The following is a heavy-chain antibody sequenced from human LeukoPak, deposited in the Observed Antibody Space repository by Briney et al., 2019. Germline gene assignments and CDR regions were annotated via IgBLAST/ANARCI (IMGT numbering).Heavy chain of an antibody. V-gene: IGHV1-18*01. CDR1: GYTSTNYY. Sequence: ASVKVSCKASGYTSTNYYITWVRQAPGQGLEWVGWISAYNGKTNYAQKFQGRVTMTIDTSTTTTYMDLRSLTSDDTAMYYCAKGGAMVATIDYWGQGTLVTVSS. D-gene: IGHD5-18*01. J-gene: IGHJ4*02. CDR3: AKGGAMVATIDY. CDR2: ISAYNGKT.